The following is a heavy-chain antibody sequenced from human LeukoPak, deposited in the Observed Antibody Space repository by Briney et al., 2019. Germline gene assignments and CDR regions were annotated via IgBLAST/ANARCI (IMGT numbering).Heavy chain of an antibody. J-gene: IGHJ4*02. V-gene: IGHV4-59*08. Sequence: PSGTLSLTCADSGGSISSYYWSWIRQHPGEGLEWIGYIYYSGSTNYTPSLKSRVTISVDTSKNQFSLKLSSVTAADTAVYYCARERTATLDYWGQGTLVTVSS. CDR2: IYYSGST. CDR3: ARERTATLDY. CDR1: GGSISSYY. D-gene: IGHD5-18*01.